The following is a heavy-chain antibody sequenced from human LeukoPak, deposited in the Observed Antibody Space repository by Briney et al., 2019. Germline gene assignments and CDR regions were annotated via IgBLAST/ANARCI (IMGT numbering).Heavy chain of an antibody. V-gene: IGHV3-23*01. Sequence: PGGSLRLSCAASGFTFSSYVMIWVRQAPGKGLGWVSVISSSGTGTDYADSLKGRLTISRDNSKNTLYLQMNSLRAEDTAVYWCAKDRQGSGSSGSHYYYIMDVWGEGTTVTVSS. J-gene: IGHJ6*04. D-gene: IGHD3-10*01. CDR1: GFTFSSYV. CDR3: AKDRQGSGSSGSHYYYIMDV. CDR2: ISSSGTGT.